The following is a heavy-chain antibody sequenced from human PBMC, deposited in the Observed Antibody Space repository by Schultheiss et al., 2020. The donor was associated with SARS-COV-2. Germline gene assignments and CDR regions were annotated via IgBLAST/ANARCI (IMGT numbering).Heavy chain of an antibody. V-gene: IGHV3-11*04. CDR3: ASSTDTAMVEGAFDI. D-gene: IGHD5-18*01. CDR1: GFTFSDYY. CDR2: ISSSGSST. Sequence: GGSLRLSCAASGFTFSDYYMSWIRQAPGKGLEWVSYISSSGSSTYYADFAKGRFTISRDNSKNTLYLQMNSLRAEDTAVYYCASSTDTAMVEGAFDIWGQGTMVTVSS. J-gene: IGHJ3*02.